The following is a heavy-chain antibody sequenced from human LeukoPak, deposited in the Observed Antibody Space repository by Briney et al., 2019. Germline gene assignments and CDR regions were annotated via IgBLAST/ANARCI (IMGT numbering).Heavy chain of an antibody. D-gene: IGHD3-9*01. CDR1: VGTFSSYG. J-gene: IGHJ4*02. V-gene: IGHV1-69*05. CDR2: IIPIFGTA. CDR3: ARDRLGPLRYFDY. Sequence: SVKVSCKASVGTFSSYGISWVRQAPGQGLGWMGGIIPIFGTANYAQKFQGRVTITTDESTSTAYMELSSLRSEDTAVYYCARDRLGPLRYFDYWGQGTLVTVSS.